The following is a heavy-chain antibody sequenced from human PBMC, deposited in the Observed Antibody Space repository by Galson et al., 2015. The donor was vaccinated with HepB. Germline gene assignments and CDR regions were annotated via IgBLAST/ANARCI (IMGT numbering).Heavy chain of an antibody. Sequence: SLRLSCAASGFTFSSYAMSWVRQAPGKGLEWVSGISGSGDSTFYADSVKGRCTISRVNSKNTLFVQMNSLRAEDTAVYYCAKGIGSSGYYNRFDPWGQGTLVTVSS. CDR3: AKGIGSSGYYNRFDP. J-gene: IGHJ5*02. V-gene: IGHV3-23*01. D-gene: IGHD3-22*01. CDR2: ISGSGDST. CDR1: GFTFSSYA.